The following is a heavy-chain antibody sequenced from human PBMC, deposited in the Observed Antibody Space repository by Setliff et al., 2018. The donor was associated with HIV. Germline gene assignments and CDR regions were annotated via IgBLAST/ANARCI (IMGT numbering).Heavy chain of an antibody. CDR1: GGSISGTSYY. CDR2: IYYSGNT. CDR3: ARDGCTSTSCYFIRAFDT. Sequence: LSLTCTVSGGSISGTSYYWGWVRQPPGRGLEWIGTIYYSGNTYYDPSLKSRVTISVDTSKNQFSLNLSSVTAADTAVYYCARDGCTSTSCYFIRAFDTWGQGTMVTVSS. J-gene: IGHJ3*02. V-gene: IGHV4-39*07. D-gene: IGHD2-2*01.